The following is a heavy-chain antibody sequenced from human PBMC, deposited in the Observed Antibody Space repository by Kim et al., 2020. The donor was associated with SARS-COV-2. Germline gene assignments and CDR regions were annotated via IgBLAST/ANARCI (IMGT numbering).Heavy chain of an antibody. CDR1: GFTFGTYA. J-gene: IGHJ4*01. Sequence: GGSLRLSCVASGFTFGTYAMYWVRQAPGEGLEWVSAIGWSGSNTCYADSVRGRFTISRDNAKNSLYLQMNSLTADDTAVYYCAKVTATIGNATCFYY. CDR2: IGWSGSNT. D-gene: IGHD5-12*01. CDR3: AKVTATIGNATCFYY. V-gene: IGHV3-23*01.